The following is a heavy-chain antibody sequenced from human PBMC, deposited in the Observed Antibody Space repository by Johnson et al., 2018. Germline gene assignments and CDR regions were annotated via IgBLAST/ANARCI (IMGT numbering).Heavy chain of an antibody. J-gene: IGHJ1*01. CDR1: GFTFDDYA. Sequence: VQLVESGGGLVQPGRSLRLSCAASGFTFDDYAMHWVRQAPGKGLEWVSGISWNSGSIGYADSVKGRFTISRDNAKNSLYLQMNSLSDEDTAVYYCAREVGATLAEYFQHWGQGTLVTVSS. D-gene: IGHD1-26*01. V-gene: IGHV3-9*01. CDR2: ISWNSGSI. CDR3: AREVGATLAEYFQH.